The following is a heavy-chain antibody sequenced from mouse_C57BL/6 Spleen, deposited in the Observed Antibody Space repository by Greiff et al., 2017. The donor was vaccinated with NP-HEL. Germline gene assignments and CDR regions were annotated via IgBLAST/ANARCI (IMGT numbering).Heavy chain of an antibody. CDR3: ARRNYYGAMDY. J-gene: IGHJ4*01. V-gene: IGHV1-26*01. CDR2: INPNNGGT. D-gene: IGHD2-1*01. CDR1: GYTFTDYY. Sequence: EVQLQQSGPELVKPGASVKISCKASGYTFTDYYMNWVKQSHGKSLEWIGDINPNNGGTSYNQKFKGKATLTVDKSSSTAYMELRSLTSEDSAVYYCARRNYYGAMDYWGQGTSVTVSS.